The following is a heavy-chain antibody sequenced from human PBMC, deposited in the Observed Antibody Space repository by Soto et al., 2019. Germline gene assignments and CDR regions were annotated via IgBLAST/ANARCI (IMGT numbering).Heavy chain of an antibody. J-gene: IGHJ4*02. D-gene: IGHD3-3*01. CDR1: GFTFSSYA. Sequence: QPGGSLRLSCAASGFTFSSYAMSWVRQAPGKGLEWVSAISGSGGSTYYADSVKGRFTISRDNSKNTLYLQMNSLRAEDTAVYYWAKAKDDFWSGYYFMPDYWGQGTLVTVSS. CDR3: AKAKDDFWSGYYFMPDY. V-gene: IGHV3-23*01. CDR2: ISGSGGST.